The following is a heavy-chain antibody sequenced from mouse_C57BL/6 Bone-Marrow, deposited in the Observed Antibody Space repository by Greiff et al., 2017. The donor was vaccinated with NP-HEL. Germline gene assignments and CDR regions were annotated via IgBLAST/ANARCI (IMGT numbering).Heavy chain of an antibody. CDR3: ARSFAY. CDR2: IWTGGGT. J-gene: IGHJ3*01. Sequence: VQLMESGPGLVAPSQSLSITCTVSGFSLTSYAISWVRQPPGTGLEWLGVIWTGGGTNYNSAPKSRRSISQDNAKSQVFLITHSLQPEDTARYYCARSFAYWGQGPLVTVSA. V-gene: IGHV2-9-1*01. CDR1: GFSLTSYA.